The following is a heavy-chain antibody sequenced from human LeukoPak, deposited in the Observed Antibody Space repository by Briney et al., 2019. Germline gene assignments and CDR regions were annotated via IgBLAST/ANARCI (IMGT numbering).Heavy chain of an antibody. CDR3: AKQCGGDCPQGADAFDI. D-gene: IGHD2-21*02. J-gene: IGHJ3*02. CDR1: GFTSSSYA. CDR2: VIGSGGST. Sequence: GRSLRLSCAASGFTSSSYAMSWVRQAPGKGLEWVSSVIGSGGSTYYADSVKGRFTISRDNSKNTLYLQMNSLRAEDTAVYYCAKQCGGDCPQGADAFDIWDKGTMVTVSS. V-gene: IGHV3-23*01.